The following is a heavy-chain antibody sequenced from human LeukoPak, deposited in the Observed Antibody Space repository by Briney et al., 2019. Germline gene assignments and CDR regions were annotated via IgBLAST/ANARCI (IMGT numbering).Heavy chain of an antibody. CDR2: ISGDGGTT. CDR3: AKNYYGSATYYKPFDS. J-gene: IGHJ4*02. V-gene: IGHV3-43*02. D-gene: IGHD3-10*01. CDR1: GFTFDDFA. Sequence: GGSLRLSCAASGFTFDDFAMHWVRPAPGKGLEWVSLISGDGGTTYYADSVKGRFTISRDNSKNSLYLQINRLRPEDTAFYYCAKNYYGSATYYKPFDSWGLGTLVTVSS.